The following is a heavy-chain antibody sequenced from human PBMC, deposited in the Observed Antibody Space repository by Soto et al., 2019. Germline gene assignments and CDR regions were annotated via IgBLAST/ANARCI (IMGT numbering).Heavy chain of an antibody. J-gene: IGHJ6*02. D-gene: IGHD3-10*01. CDR3: ARGYGSGSYTYYYYGMDV. Sequence: SVKVSCKASGGTFSSYAISWVRQAPGQGLEWMGGIIPIFGTANYAQKFQGRVTITADESTSTAYMELSSLRSEDTAVYYCARGYGSGSYTYYYYGMDVWGQGTTVTVSS. V-gene: IGHV1-69*13. CDR1: GGTFSSYA. CDR2: IIPIFGTA.